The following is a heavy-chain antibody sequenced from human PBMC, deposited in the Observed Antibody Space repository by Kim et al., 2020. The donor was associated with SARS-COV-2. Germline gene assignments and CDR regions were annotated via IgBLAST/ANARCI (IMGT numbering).Heavy chain of an antibody. J-gene: IGHJ6*02. CDR3: ARGDYYGSGSRRYGMDV. Sequence: GGSLRLSCAASGFTFSSYSMNWVRQAPGKGLEWVSSISSSSSYIYYADSVKGRFTISRDNAKNSLYLQMNSLRAEDTAVYYCARGDYYGSGSRRYGMDVWGQGTTVTVSS. CDR2: ISSSSSYI. D-gene: IGHD3-10*01. V-gene: IGHV3-21*01. CDR1: GFTFSSYS.